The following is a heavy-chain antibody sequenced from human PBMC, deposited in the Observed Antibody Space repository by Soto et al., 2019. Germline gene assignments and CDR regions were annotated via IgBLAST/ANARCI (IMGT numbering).Heavy chain of an antibody. V-gene: IGHV4-39*01. J-gene: IGHJ5*02. CDR1: GGSITSSSHL. D-gene: IGHD6-25*01. CDR2: IYFTGNT. Sequence: NPSETLSLTCSASGGSITSSSHLWGWVRQPPGKGLEWIGTIYFTGNTYYTPSLKSRLTMSIDTSKNEFSLRLNSVTAADTAVYYCAGQTFTIAAASYGRSNWFDPWGPGTLVTVPQ. CDR3: AGQTFTIAAASYGRSNWFDP.